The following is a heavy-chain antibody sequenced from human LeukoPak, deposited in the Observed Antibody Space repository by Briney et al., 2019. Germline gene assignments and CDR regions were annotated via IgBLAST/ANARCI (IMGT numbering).Heavy chain of an antibody. D-gene: IGHD5-24*01. J-gene: IGHJ3*02. CDR2: INAYNGNT. Sequence: GASVKVSCKASGYTFTSYGISWVRQAPGQGLEWMGWINAYNGNTNYAQKLQGRVTMTTDTSTSTAYMELRSLRSDDTAVYYCAREVQMATISDAFDIWGQGTMVTVSS. V-gene: IGHV1-18*01. CDR1: GYTFTSYG. CDR3: AREVQMATISDAFDI.